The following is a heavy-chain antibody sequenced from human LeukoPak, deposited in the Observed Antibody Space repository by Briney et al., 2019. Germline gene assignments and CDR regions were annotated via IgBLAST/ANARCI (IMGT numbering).Heavy chain of an antibody. Sequence: GASVKVSCKASGYTFTSYAMHWVRQAPGQRLEWMGWINAGNGNTKYSQKFQGRVTITRDTSASTAYMELSSLRSEDTAVYYCASDIVVVPAAISYYYYGMDVWGQGTTVTVSS. J-gene: IGHJ6*02. CDR2: INAGNGNT. D-gene: IGHD2-2*02. CDR1: GYTFTSYA. V-gene: IGHV1-3*01. CDR3: ASDIVVVPAAISYYYYGMDV.